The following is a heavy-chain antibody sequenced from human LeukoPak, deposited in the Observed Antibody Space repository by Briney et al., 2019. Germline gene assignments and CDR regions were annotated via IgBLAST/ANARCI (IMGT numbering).Heavy chain of an antibody. CDR3: ARGRPSKYSSGWYFVY. J-gene: IGHJ4*02. Sequence: PGGSLRLSCAASGFAFSSYGMHWVRQAPGKGLEWVSVIYSGGSTYYSDSVKGRFTISRDNSKNTLYLQMNSLRAEDTAVYYCARGRPSKYSSGWYFVYWGQGTLVTVSS. CDR2: IYSGGST. CDR1: GFAFSSYG. V-gene: IGHV3-NL1*01. D-gene: IGHD6-19*01.